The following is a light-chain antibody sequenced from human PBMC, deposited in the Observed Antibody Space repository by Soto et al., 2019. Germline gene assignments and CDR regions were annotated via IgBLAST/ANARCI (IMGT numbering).Light chain of an antibody. V-gene: IGLV2-14*01. CDR3: SSYTSSNTLV. CDR1: SSDVGGYKY. Sequence: QSVLTQPASVSGSPGQSITISCTGTSSDVGGYKYVSWYQQHPGKAPKLMIYEVGNRPSGVSQRYSGSKSGNTDSLTIFGLQSEDEADDYCSSYTSSNTLVFGGGTKLNVL. J-gene: IGLJ3*02. CDR2: EVG.